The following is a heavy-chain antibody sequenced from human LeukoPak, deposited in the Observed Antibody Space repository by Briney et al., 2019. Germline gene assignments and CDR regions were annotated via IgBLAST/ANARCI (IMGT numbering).Heavy chain of an antibody. J-gene: IGHJ3*02. CDR2: INPNSGGT. CDR3: ARDAGYDILTGYDAFDI. CDR1: GYTFTGYY. V-gene: IGHV1-2*02. Sequence: ASVKVSCKASGYTFTGYYMHWVRQAPGQGLEWMGWINPNSGGTNYAQKFQGRVTMTRDTSISTAYMELSRLRPDDTAVYYCARDAGYDILTGYDAFDIWGQGTMVTVSS. D-gene: IGHD3-9*01.